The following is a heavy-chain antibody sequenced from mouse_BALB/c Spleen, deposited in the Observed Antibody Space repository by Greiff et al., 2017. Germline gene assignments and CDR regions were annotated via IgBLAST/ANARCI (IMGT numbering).Heavy chain of an antibody. CDR1: GFTFTDYY. J-gene: IGHJ2*01. V-gene: IGHV7-3*02. CDR3: AREEGGFDY. CDR2: IRNKANGYTT. Sequence: EVKVVESGGGLVQPGGSLRLSCATSGFTFTDYYMSWVRQPPGKALEWLGFIRNKANGYTTEYSASVKGRFTISRDNSQSILYLQMNTLRAEDSATYYCAREEGGFDYWGQGTTLTVSS.